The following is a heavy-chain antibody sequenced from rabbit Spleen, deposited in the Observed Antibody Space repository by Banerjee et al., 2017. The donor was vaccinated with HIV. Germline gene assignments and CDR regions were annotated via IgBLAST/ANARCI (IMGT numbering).Heavy chain of an antibody. J-gene: IGHJ6*01. Sequence: QSLEESGGDLVKPGASLTLTCTASGFSLSSSDYMCWVRQAPGKGLEWISCIAGSGSGFTYSATWAEGRFTCSKTSSTTVTLQMTRLTAADTATYFCARDTSSSFSSYGMDLWGPGTLVTVS. V-gene: IGHV1S40*01. D-gene: IGHD1-1*01. CDR3: ARDTSSSFSSYGMDL. CDR1: GFSLSSSDY. CDR2: IAGSGSGFT.